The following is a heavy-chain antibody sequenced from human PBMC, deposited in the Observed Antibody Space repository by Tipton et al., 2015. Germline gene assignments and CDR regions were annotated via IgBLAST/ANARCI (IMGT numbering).Heavy chain of an antibody. Sequence: GLVKPSETLSLTCTVSGGSVSSGSAYHWSWIRQPPGKGLEWIGYISYTDGAHYNPALKSRVTISLDTSKNQFSLTLNSVTAADTAVYYCARDLEHGMDVWGQGTTVTVSS. CDR1: GGSVSSGSAYH. J-gene: IGHJ6*02. D-gene: IGHD5-24*01. V-gene: IGHV4-61*01. CDR3: ARDLEHGMDV. CDR2: ISYTDGA.